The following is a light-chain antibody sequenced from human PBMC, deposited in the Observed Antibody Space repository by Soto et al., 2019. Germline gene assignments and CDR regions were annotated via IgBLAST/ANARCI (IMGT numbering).Light chain of an antibody. CDR1: SSDVGGFNY. CDR2: DVT. Sequence: QSVLTQPASVSGSPGQSMTISFTGTSSDVGGFNYVSWYQQHPGKAPKLMIYDVTNRPSGVSYRFSGSKSGNTASLTISGLQAEDEADYYCNSYTSSSTYVFGTGTKLTVL. CDR3: NSYTSSSTYV. V-gene: IGLV2-14*03. J-gene: IGLJ1*01.